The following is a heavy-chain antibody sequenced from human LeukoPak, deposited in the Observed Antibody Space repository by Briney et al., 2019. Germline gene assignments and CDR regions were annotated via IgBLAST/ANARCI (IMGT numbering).Heavy chain of an antibody. V-gene: IGHV3-23*01. CDR3: AKQRGIYMYRPFED. CDR2: LIDSGVTT. Sequence: RGGSLRLSCAGSGFPFIGYGMSWVRQAPGKGLEGVSGLIDSGVTTYYADSVKGRCTISRDNTNNTLYLQMNSLRAEDTAIYYCAKQRGIYMYRPFEDWGQGTLVTVSS. J-gene: IGHJ4*02. D-gene: IGHD2/OR15-2a*01. CDR1: GFPFIGYG.